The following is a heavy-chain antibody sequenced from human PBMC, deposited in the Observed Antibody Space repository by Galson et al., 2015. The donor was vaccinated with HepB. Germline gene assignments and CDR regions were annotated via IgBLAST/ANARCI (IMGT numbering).Heavy chain of an antibody. J-gene: IGHJ4*02. D-gene: IGHD1-26*01. V-gene: IGHV3-66*02. CDR1: GFTFSSYG. Sequence: SLRLSCAASGFTFSSYGMHWVRQAPGKGLEWVSVIYSGGSTYYADSVKGRFTISRDNSKNTLYLQMNSLRAEDTAVYYCARDYSGSAYYWGQGTLVTVSS. CDR2: IYSGGST. CDR3: ARDYSGSAYY.